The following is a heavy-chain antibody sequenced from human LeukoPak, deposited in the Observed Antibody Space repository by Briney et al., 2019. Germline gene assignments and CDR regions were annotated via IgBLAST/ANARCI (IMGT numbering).Heavy chain of an antibody. V-gene: IGHV3-23*01. CDR2: ISGGGSNT. CDR3: AKVDGNFGRFSFDY. Sequence: PGVSLRLSCAASGFTFSSYAMSWVRQAPGKGLEWVSTISGGGSNTYYADSVKGRFTISRDNSKNTLYLQMNSLRAEDTAVYYCAKVDGNFGRFSFDYWGQGTLVTVSS. D-gene: IGHD3-3*01. CDR1: GFTFSSYA. J-gene: IGHJ4*02.